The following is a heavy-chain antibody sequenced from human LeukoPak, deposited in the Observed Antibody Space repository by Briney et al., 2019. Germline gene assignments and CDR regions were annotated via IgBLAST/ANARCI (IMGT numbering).Heavy chain of an antibody. CDR3: ARDYHDSNGYYSNAFDH. CDR1: GFSFSDYW. D-gene: IGHD3-22*01. J-gene: IGHJ4*02. V-gene: IGHV3-74*03. Sequence: YPGGSLRLSCVASGFSFSDYWMPWVRQAPGKGLEWVAHIKRKGYITTYADSVKGRFTIPRDNAENTMYVKMNSLRVGDTAVYYCARDYHDSNGYYSNAFDHWGQGSLLAVSS. CDR2: IKRKGYIT.